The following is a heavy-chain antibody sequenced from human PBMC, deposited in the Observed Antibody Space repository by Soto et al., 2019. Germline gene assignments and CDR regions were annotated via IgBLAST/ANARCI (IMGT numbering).Heavy chain of an antibody. CDR3: ATGDCEGGSCHFFDF. CDR2: IKRVSERATT. J-gene: IGHJ4*02. Sequence: EVQLVESGGGLVKPGGSLRISCTVSGFAFSSVWMTWVRQAPGKGLEWIGRIKRVSERATTDYAAPVKGRFIVSRDDSKNTLYLQMNSLKTEDTAVYYCATGDCEGGSCHFFDFWGQGTLVTVSS. CDR1: GFAFSSVW. D-gene: IGHD2-15*01. V-gene: IGHV3-15*01.